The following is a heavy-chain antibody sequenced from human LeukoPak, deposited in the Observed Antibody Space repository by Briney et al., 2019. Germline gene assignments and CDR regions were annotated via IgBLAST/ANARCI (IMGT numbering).Heavy chain of an antibody. CDR3: AELGITMIGGV. J-gene: IGHJ6*04. CDR1: GFTFDDYA. CDR2: ISWNSGSI. D-gene: IGHD3-10*02. Sequence: SGGSLRLSCAASGFTFDDYAMHWVRQAPGKGLEWVSGISWNSGSIGYADSVKGRFAISRDNAKNSLYLQMNSLRAEDTAVYYCAELGITMIGGVWGEGTTVTISS. V-gene: IGHV3-9*01.